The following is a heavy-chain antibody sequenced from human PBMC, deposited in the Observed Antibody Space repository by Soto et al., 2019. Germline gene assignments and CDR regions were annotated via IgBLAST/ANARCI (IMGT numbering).Heavy chain of an antibody. CDR2: IYYSGST. CDR1: GGSIISGDYY. J-gene: IGHJ6*02. CDR3: ARGESLQMWYYGMDV. D-gene: IGHD4-4*01. Sequence: SEPLSLTCTVAGGSIISGDYYWSRISQPPGKGLEWIGYIYYSGSTYYNPSLKSRVTISVDTSKNQFSLKLSSVTAADTAVYYCARGESLQMWYYGMDVWGQGTTVTVSS. V-gene: IGHV4-30-4*01.